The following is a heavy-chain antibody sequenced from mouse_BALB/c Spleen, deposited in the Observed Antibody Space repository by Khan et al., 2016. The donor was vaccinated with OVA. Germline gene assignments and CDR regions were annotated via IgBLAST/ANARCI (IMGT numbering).Heavy chain of an antibody. V-gene: IGHV1S136*01. J-gene: IGHJ3*01. CDR1: GYTFTSYV. CDR3: ATQGSTYTWFTY. Sequence: EVQLQQSGPELVKPGASVKMSCKASGYTFTSYVIHWVKQKPGQGLEWIGYIYPYNDDTKYIEKFKGKATLTSDKAASIAYLELCSLTSEDSAVYFCATQGSTYTWFTYWGQGTLVSVSA. D-gene: IGHD1-1*01. CDR2: IYPYNDDT.